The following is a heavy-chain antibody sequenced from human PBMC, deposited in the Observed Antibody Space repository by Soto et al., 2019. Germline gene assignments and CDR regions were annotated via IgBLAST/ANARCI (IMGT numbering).Heavy chain of an antibody. CDR1: GFTFSSYG. CDR3: ARDRGSTRTYCSSTSCYRYYYGMDV. Sequence: GGSLRLSCAASGFTFSSYGMHWVRQAPGKGLEWVAVIWYDGSNKYYAASVKGRFTISRDNSKNTLYLQMNSLRAEDTAVYYWARDRGSTRTYCSSTSCYRYYYGMDVLGQGTTVTVSS. V-gene: IGHV3-33*01. J-gene: IGHJ6*02. CDR2: IWYDGSNK. D-gene: IGHD2-2*01.